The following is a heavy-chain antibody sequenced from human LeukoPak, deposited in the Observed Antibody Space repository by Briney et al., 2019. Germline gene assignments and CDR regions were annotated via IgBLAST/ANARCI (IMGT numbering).Heavy chain of an antibody. V-gene: IGHV4-39*01. D-gene: IGHD2-21*01. CDR2: ISYGGST. CDR3: ARQALWFFDH. CDR1: GGSISSNSNY. Sequence: KPSETLSLTCTVSGGSISSNSNYWAWIRQPPGRGLEWIGSISYGGSTYYSPSLESRVTISVDTSKNQFSLRLSSVTAADTAVHYCARQALWFFDHWGQGTLVTVSS. J-gene: IGHJ4*02.